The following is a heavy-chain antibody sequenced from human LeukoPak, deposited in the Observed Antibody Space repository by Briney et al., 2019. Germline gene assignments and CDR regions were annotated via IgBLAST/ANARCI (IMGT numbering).Heavy chain of an antibody. CDR3: AKDIEGAVGFYLDH. V-gene: IGHV3-23*01. D-gene: IGHD6-13*01. Sequence: GRSLRLSCAASGFTFSSYAMTWVRQVPGKGLDWVSSISAGGTNTYFAGSVKGRCTISRDNSKNTVFLQMKSLRAEDTAVYFCAKDIEGAVGFYLDHWGQGTLVSVS. CDR2: ISAGGTNT. J-gene: IGHJ4*02. CDR1: GFTFSSYA.